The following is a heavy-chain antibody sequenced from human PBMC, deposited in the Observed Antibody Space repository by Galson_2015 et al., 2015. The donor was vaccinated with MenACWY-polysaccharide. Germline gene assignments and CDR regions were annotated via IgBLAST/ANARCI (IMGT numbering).Heavy chain of an antibody. D-gene: IGHD3-16*01. CDR2: ISSSGSTI. V-gene: IGHV3-48*03. Sequence: SLRLSCAASGFTFSSYEMNWVRQAPGKGLEWVSYISSSGSTIYYADSVKGRFTISRDNAKNSLYLQMNSLSAEDTAVYYCARGFGWGSDAFDIWGQGTMVTVSS. J-gene: IGHJ3*02. CDR1: GFTFSSYE. CDR3: ARGFGWGSDAFDI.